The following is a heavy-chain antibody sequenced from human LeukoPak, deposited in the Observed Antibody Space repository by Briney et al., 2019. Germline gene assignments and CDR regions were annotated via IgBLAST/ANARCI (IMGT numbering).Heavy chain of an antibody. CDR1: GFTFSSYS. J-gene: IGHJ4*02. CDR2: ISGSGGST. V-gene: IGHV3-23*01. D-gene: IGHD1-1*01. CDR3: GKCLNERKPSYFDY. Sequence: PGGSLRLSCAASGFTFSSYSMSWVRQAPGKGLEWVSVISGSGGSTYYADSVKGRFTISRDNSKNTLYLQMDSLRAEDTAVYYCGKCLNERKPSYFDYWGQGTLVTVAS.